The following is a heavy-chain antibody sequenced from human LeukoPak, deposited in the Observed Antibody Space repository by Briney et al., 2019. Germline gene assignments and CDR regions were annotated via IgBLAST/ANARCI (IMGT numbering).Heavy chain of an antibody. CDR1: GFTFSSFA. J-gene: IGHJ6*03. Sequence: GGSLRLSCAASGFTFSSFAMSWVRQAPGKGLEWVSAISGSGGSTYYADSVKGRFTISRDNSTNTLYLQTNSLRAEDTAVYYCAKRGGLPPLDYYYYYMDVWGKGTTVTVSS. D-gene: IGHD2-21*02. V-gene: IGHV3-23*01. CDR3: AKRGGLPPLDYYYYYMDV. CDR2: ISGSGGST.